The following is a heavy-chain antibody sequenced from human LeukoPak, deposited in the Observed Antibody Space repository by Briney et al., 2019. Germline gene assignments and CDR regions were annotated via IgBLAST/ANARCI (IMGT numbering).Heavy chain of an antibody. CDR3: ARLTAVAGSNMDV. CDR2: IYHSGST. D-gene: IGHD6-19*01. V-gene: IGHV4-4*02. Sequence: PSETLSLTCAVSGGSISSSNWWSWVRQPPGKGLEWIGEIYHSGSTNYNPSLKSRVTISVDTSKNQFSLKLSSVTAADTAVYYCARLTAVAGSNMDVWGKGTTVTVSS. CDR1: GGSISSSNW. J-gene: IGHJ6*03.